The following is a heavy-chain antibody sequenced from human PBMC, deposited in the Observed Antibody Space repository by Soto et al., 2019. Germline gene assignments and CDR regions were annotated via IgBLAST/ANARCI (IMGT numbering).Heavy chain of an antibody. J-gene: IGHJ3*02. CDR2: ISGASTDI. V-gene: IGHV3-21*01. CDR1: GFSFSSYT. CDR3: ARESDPAKAFDI. Sequence: GGSLRLSCAASGFSFSSYTLNWFRQAPEKGLEWVSSISGASTDIYYTDLVKGRFTISRDNVKNSLFLQMNSLRAEDTAVYCCARESDPAKAFDIWGQGTMVTVSS.